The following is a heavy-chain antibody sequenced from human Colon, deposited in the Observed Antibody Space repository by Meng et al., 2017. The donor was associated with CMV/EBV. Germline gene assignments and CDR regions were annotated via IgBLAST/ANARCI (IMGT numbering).Heavy chain of an antibody. V-gene: IGHV3-48*03. J-gene: IGHJ6*02. CDR3: AQPGGYGDYGMDV. CDR2: VSHRGTTI. D-gene: IGHD4-17*01. Sequence: LKISCVGSGFTFSDYEMNWVRQAPGMGLEWVAYVSHRGTTIFYADSVKGRFTISRDNSKNSLYLQMNNLRAEDTAVYYCAQPGGYGDYGMDVWGQGTTVTVSS. CDR1: GFTFSDYE.